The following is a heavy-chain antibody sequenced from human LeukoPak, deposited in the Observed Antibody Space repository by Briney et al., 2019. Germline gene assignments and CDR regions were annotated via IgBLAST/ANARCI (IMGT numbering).Heavy chain of an antibody. CDR2: IIPIFGTA. CDR1: GGTFSSYA. J-gene: IGHJ5*02. Sequence: ASVKVSCKASGGTFSSYAISWVQQAPGQGLEWMGRIIPIFGTANYAQKFQGRVTITADKSTSTAYMELSSLRSEDTAVYYCAYYYDSSGYSSWFDPWGQGTLVTVSS. V-gene: IGHV1-69*06. D-gene: IGHD3-22*01. CDR3: AYYYDSSGYSSWFDP.